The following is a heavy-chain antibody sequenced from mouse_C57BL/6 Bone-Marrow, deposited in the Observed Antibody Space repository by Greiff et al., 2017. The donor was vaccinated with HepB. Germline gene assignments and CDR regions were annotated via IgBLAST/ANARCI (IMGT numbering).Heavy chain of an antibody. D-gene: IGHD6-1*01. J-gene: IGHJ3*01. CDR1: GYTFTSYG. V-gene: IGHV1-81*01. CDR2: IYPRSGNT. Sequence: VQLKESGAELARPGASVKLSCKASGYTFTSYGISWVKQRTGQGLEWIGEIYPRSGNTYYNEKFKGKATVTADKSSSTAYMELHSLTSEDSAVYVGERRQEGKGFGYRGQGTLVTVAA. CDR3: ERRQEGKGFGY.